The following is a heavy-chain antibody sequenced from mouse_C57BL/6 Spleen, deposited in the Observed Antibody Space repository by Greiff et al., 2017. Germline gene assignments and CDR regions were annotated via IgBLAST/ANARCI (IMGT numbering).Heavy chain of an antibody. J-gene: IGHJ3*01. CDR1: GFNIKDYY. CDR3: APIYYGNGGFAY. V-gene: IGHV14-2*01. D-gene: IGHD2-1*01. CDR2: IDPEDGET. Sequence: EVKLQESGAELVKPGASVKLSCTASGFNIKDYYMHWVKQRTEQGLEWIGRIDPEDGETKYAPKFQGTATITADTSSNTAYLQLSSLTSEDTAVYYCAPIYYGNGGFAYWGQGTLVTVSA.